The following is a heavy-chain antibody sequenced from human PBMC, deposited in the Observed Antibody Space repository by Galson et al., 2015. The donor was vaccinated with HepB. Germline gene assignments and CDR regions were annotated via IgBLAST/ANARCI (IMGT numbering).Heavy chain of an antibody. V-gene: IGHV1-69*01. J-gene: IGHJ6*02. CDR2: IIPIFGTA. CDR1: GGTFSSYA. Sequence: CKASGGTFSSYAISWVRQAPGQGLEWMGGIIPIFGTANYAQKFQGGVTITADESTSTAYMELSSLRSEDTAVYYCARESTYSSSSGFYYSSGRTAGAQG. CDR3: ARESTYSSSSGFYYSSGRTA. D-gene: IGHD6-6*01.